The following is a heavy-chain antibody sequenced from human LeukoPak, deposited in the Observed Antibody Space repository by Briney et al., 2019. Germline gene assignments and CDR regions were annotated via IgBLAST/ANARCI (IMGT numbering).Heavy chain of an antibody. D-gene: IGHD3-22*01. J-gene: IGHJ4*02. CDR2: INPNSGGT. V-gene: IGHV1-2*02. CDR1: GYTFTGYY. CDR3: ATVPYYYDSSGYPSHFDY. Sequence: GASVKVSCKASGYTFTGYYMHWVRQAPGQGLEWMGWINPNSGGTNYAQKFQGRVTMTEDTSTDTAYMELSSLRSEDTAVYYCATVPYYYDSSGYPSHFDYWGQGTLVTVSS.